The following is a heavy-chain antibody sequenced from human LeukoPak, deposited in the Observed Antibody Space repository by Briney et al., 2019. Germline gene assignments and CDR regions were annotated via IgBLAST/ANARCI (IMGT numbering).Heavy chain of an antibody. CDR1: GFTFSSYW. CDR2: IKQDGSEK. D-gene: IGHD4-17*01. Sequence: GGSLRLSCAASGFTFSSYWMSWVRQAPGKGLEWVANIKQDGSEKYYVDSVKGRFTISRDNSKNTLYLQMNSLRAEDTAVYYCARDRYGDYYFDYWGQGTLVTVSS. V-gene: IGHV3-7*01. CDR3: ARDRYGDYYFDY. J-gene: IGHJ4*02.